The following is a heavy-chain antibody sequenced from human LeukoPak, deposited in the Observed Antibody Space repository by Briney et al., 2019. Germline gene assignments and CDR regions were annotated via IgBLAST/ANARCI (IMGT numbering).Heavy chain of an antibody. CDR3: ARGAAPHYSDY. Sequence: SETLSLTCTVSGGSIRSHCWSWVRQPPGKGLEWIGYIYFSGSTNYNPSLKSRVTVSMGTSENQFSLKLSSVTAADTAVYYCARGAAPHYSDYWGQGTLVTVSS. CDR2: IYFSGST. CDR1: GGSIRSHC. D-gene: IGHD6-6*01. J-gene: IGHJ4*02. V-gene: IGHV4-59*11.